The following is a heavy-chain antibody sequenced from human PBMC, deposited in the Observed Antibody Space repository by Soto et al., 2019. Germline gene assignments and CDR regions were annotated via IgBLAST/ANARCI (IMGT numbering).Heavy chain of an antibody. V-gene: IGHV4-34*01. CDR3: ARGGTTAYYYYYYGMDV. Sequence: SETLSLTCAVYGVSFSGYYWRWIRQPPGKGLEWIGEIHHSGSTNYNPSLKSRVTISVNTSKNQFSLKLSSVTAADTAVYYCARGGTTAYYYYYYGMDVWGQGTTVTVSS. D-gene: IGHD1-7*01. CDR1: GVSFSGYY. CDR2: IHHSGST. J-gene: IGHJ6*02.